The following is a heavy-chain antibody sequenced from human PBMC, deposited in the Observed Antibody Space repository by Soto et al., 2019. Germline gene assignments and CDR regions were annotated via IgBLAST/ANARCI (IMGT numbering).Heavy chain of an antibody. Sequence: QLQLQESGSGLVKPSQTLSLTCAVSGGSISSGGYSWSWIRQPTGKGLEWIGYIYHSGSTYYNPSLKSRVTISVDRSKNQFSLKLSSVTAADTAVYYCARAASYCSGGSCLWLPYFDYWGQGTLVTVSS. CDR2: IYHSGST. CDR3: ARAASYCSGGSCLWLPYFDY. D-gene: IGHD2-15*01. J-gene: IGHJ4*02. CDR1: GGSISSGGYS. V-gene: IGHV4-30-2*01.